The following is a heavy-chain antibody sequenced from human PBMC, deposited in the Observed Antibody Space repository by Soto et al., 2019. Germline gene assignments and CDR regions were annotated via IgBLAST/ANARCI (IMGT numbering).Heavy chain of an antibody. J-gene: IGHJ4*02. CDR1: GGLFSSYP. CDR3: ARGGSGYTWFNEF. Sequence: QEQLVQSGAEVKKPGSSVKVSCKASGGLFSSYPISWVRQVPGQGLEWMGGIIPVFQTAYYTQRFQGRVTITVDESTNTAYMELSSLRPEDTAIYYCARGGSGYTWFNEFWGQGTLVTVSS. V-gene: IGHV1-69*01. CDR2: IIPVFQTA. D-gene: IGHD3-22*01.